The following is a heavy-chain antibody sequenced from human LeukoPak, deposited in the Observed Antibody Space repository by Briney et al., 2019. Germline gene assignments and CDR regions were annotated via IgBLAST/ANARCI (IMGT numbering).Heavy chain of an antibody. CDR2: IIPILGIA. V-gene: IGHV1-69*04. J-gene: IGHJ6*02. Sequence: SVKVSCKASGGTFSSYAISWVRQAPGQGLEWMGRIIPILGIANYAQKFQGRVTITADKSTSTAYMELSSLRSEGTAVYYCAREVIVVVNNYYYGMDVWGQGTTVTVSS. CDR3: AREVIVVVNNYYYGMDV. D-gene: IGHD3-22*01. CDR1: GGTFSSYA.